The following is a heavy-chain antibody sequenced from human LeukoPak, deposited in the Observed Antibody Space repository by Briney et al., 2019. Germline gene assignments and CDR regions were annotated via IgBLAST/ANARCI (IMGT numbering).Heavy chain of an antibody. CDR1: GGSFSGYY. J-gene: IGHJ4*02. CDR3: ARARYRYCSSTSCYPHYDY. Sequence: PSETLSLTCAVYGGSFSGYYWSWIRQPPGKGLEWIGEINHSGSTNYNPSLKSRVTISVDTSKNQFSLKLSSVTAADTAVYYCARARYRYCSSTSCYPHYDYWGQGTLVTVSS. CDR2: INHSGST. D-gene: IGHD2-2*01. V-gene: IGHV4-34*01.